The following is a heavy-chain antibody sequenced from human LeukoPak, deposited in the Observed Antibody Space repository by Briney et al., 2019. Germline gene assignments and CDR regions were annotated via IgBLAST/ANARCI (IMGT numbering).Heavy chain of an antibody. Sequence: GASVKVSCGTSGYSFTTYGISWVRQAPGQGLEWMGWIAAYNGKTDYAQNLQGRVTMTIDTSTSTSYMELRSLRSDDTAVYYCARVGATHYYYYYMGVWGKGTTVTVSS. D-gene: IGHD1-26*01. CDR2: IAAYNGKT. CDR3: ARVGATHYYYYYMGV. CDR1: GYSFTTYG. J-gene: IGHJ6*03. V-gene: IGHV1-18*01.